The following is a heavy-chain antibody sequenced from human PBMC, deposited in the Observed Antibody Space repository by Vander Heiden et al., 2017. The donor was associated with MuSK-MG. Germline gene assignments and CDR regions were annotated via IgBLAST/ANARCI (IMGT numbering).Heavy chain of an antibody. CDR1: GGSIRSGGYY. J-gene: IGHJ6*02. CDR2: IYYSGST. CDR3: ARGPIVGARKGGYYYYGMDV. D-gene: IGHD1-26*01. Sequence: QVQLQESGPGLVKPSPTLSLTCPVSGGSIRSGGYYWSWIRQPPGKGLEWIGYIYYSGSTYYNPSLKSRVTISVDTSKNQFSLKLSSVTAADTAVYYWARGPIVGARKGGYYYYGMDVWGQGTTVTVSS. V-gene: IGHV4-31*03.